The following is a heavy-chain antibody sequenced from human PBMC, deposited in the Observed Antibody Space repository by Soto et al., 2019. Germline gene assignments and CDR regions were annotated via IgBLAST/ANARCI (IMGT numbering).Heavy chain of an antibody. D-gene: IGHD6-13*01. CDR2: IAYDGSNK. CDR1: GFTFSSYG. J-gene: IGHJ4*02. Sequence: PGGSLRLSCAASGFTFSSYGMHWVRQAPGKGLEWVAVIAYDGSNKYYADSVKGRFTISRDHSKNTLYLQMNSLRAEDTAVYYCAKDRSSSWTFDYWGQGTLVTAPQ. V-gene: IGHV3-30*18. CDR3: AKDRSSSWTFDY.